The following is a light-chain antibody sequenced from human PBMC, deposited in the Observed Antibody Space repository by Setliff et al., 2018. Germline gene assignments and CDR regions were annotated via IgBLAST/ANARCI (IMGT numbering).Light chain of an antibody. CDR1: NIGSKS. CDR3: QVWDSSSDPLYV. V-gene: IGLV3-21*02. J-gene: IGLJ1*01. CDR2: DDG. Sequence: SYELTQPPSLSVAPGGTARITCGGNNIGSKSVHWYQQKPGQAPVLVAFDDGDRPSGIPERLSGSNSGDTATLTITRVEAGDEADYYCQVWDSSSDPLYVFGTGTKVTVL.